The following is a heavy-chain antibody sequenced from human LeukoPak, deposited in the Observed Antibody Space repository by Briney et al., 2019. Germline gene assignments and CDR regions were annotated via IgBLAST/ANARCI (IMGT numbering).Heavy chain of an antibody. CDR1: GGSISSYY. CDR3: ARLRFTDYYYYGMDV. J-gene: IGHJ6*02. Sequence: SETLSLTCTVSGGSISSYYWSWIRQPPGKGLEWIGYIYYSGSTNYNPSLKSRVTISVDMSKNQFSLKLSSVTAADTAVYYCARLRFTDYYYYGMDVWGQGTTVTVSS. D-gene: IGHD3-10*01. CDR2: IYYSGST. V-gene: IGHV4-59*08.